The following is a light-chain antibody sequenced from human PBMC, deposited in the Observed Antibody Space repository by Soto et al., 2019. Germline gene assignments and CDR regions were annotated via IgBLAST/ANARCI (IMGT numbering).Light chain of an antibody. J-gene: IGKJ4*01. V-gene: IGKV3-11*01. CDR3: QQRSYWPLT. Sequence: EIFLTQSPATLSLSPGERATLSCRARQSVTRYLAWYQQKPGQAPSLLIYDTSNRATGIPARFSGSGSGTDFTLTINSLEPEDFAIYYCQQRSYWPLTFGGGTKVETK. CDR1: QSVTRY. CDR2: DTS.